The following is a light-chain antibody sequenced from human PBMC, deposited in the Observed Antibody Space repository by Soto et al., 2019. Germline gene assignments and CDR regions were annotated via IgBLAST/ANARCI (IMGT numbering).Light chain of an antibody. Sequence: LTQPASVSCSPGQSLTISCKGTISYVCLYYYVSWYQQHQGKAHQLMIYAFSNRPSGVSNRFSASKSGKTAYLFISGLQAEDEADYYCSSYTRDSSYVFRSGTKVTDL. V-gene: IGLV2-14*01. CDR1: ISYVCLYYY. J-gene: IGLJ1*01. CDR2: AFS. CDR3: SSYTRDSSYV.